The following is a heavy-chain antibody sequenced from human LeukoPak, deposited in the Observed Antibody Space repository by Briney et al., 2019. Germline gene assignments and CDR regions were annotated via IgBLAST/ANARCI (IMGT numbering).Heavy chain of an antibody. CDR1: GGTFSSYA. V-gene: IGHV1-69*13. D-gene: IGHD6-13*01. CDR2: IIPIFGTT. CDR3: ASPRLMGIAAAGGSFDQ. J-gene: IGHJ4*02. Sequence: SVKVSCKASGGTFSSYAISWLRQAPGQGLEWMGGIIPIFGTTNYAQKFLGRVTITADESTSTAYMDLSSLRSEDPAVYYCASPRLMGIAAAGGSFDQWGQGTLVTVSS.